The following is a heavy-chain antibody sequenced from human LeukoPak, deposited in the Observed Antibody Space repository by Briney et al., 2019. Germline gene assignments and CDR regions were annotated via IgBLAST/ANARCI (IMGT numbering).Heavy chain of an antibody. CDR2: IWYDGSNE. CDR3: AKDSSNWSFDY. D-gene: IGHD6-13*01. V-gene: IGHV3-30*02. CDR1: RFTFSSYG. J-gene: IGHJ4*02. Sequence: AGGSLRLSCAASRFTFSSYGMHWVRQAPGKGLEWVAFIWYDGSNEYYADSLKSRFTISRDDSKNTLYLQMNSLRAEDTAVYYCAKDSSNWSFDYWGQGTLVTVS.